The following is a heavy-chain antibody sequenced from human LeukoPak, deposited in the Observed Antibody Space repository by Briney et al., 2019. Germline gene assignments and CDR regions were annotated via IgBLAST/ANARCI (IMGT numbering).Heavy chain of an antibody. Sequence: GGSLRLSCAASGFTFSSYAMHWVRQAPGKGLEWVAVISYDGSNKYYADSVKGRFTISRDNSKNTLYLQMNSLRAEDTAVYYCARDPYGSGSYRIPLFDYWGQGTLVTVSS. J-gene: IGHJ4*02. CDR3: ARDPYGSGSYRIPLFDY. CDR1: GFTFSSYA. D-gene: IGHD1-26*01. CDR2: ISYDGSNK. V-gene: IGHV3-30-3*01.